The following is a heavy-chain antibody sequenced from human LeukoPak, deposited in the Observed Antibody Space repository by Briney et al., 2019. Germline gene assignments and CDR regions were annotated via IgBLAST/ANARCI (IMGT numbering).Heavy chain of an antibody. CDR2: ISGSGGST. J-gene: IGHJ6*03. CDR3: AKGSGYSSGWYSYYYYMDV. Sequence: GGSLRLSCAASGFTFSSYAMSWVRQAPGKGLEWVSAISGSGGSTYYADSVKGRFTISRDNSKNTLYLQMTSLRAEDTAVYYCAKGSGYSSGWYSYYYYMDVWGKGTTVTVSS. V-gene: IGHV3-23*01. CDR1: GFTFSSYA. D-gene: IGHD6-19*01.